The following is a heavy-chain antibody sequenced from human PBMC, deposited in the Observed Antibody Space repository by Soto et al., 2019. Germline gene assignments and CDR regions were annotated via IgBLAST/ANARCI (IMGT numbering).Heavy chain of an antibody. V-gene: IGHV3-21*01. J-gene: IGHJ6*03. Sequence: GGSLRLSCAASGFTFSSYSMNWVRQAPGKGLEWVSSISSSSSYIYYADSVKGRFTISRDNAKNSLYLQMNSLRAEDTAVYYCARPGEEQQPTPLKNLLYYYYMDVWGKGTTVTVSS. CDR1: GFTFSSYS. D-gene: IGHD6-13*01. CDR2: ISSSSSYI. CDR3: ARPGEEQQPTPLKNLLYYYYMDV.